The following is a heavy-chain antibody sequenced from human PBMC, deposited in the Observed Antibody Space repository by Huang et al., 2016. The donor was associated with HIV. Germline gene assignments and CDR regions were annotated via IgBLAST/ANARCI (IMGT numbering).Heavy chain of an antibody. CDR2: IDPADFDT. J-gene: IGHJ3*02. CDR3: ARQHSDYHVFDI. Sequence: EVHLEQSEAEVKKPGESLKISCRVSGYTCSSYWIGWGRPMPGRGLVWIGVIDPADFDTKSSPSFKVHVTMSVDESLDTASLQWRLLRASDSGTFYCARQHSDYHVFDIWGQGTTITVS. CDR1: GYTCSSYW. V-gene: IGHV5-51*01. D-gene: IGHD4-4*01.